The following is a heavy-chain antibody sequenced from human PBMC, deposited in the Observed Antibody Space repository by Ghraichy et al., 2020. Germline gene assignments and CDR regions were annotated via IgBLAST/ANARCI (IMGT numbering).Heavy chain of an antibody. CDR3: AKEAVAGYLDN. J-gene: IGHJ4*02. V-gene: IGHV3-7*01. CDR1: GFNFSNYW. D-gene: IGHD6-19*01. CDR2: IKQDGSQK. Sequence: GGSLNISCAASGFNFSNYWMSWVRQAPGKGLEWVANIKQDGSQKYYVDSVKGRFTISRDNGKNSLFLQLNSLRAEDTAAYYCAKEAVAGYLDNWGQGTLVTVSS.